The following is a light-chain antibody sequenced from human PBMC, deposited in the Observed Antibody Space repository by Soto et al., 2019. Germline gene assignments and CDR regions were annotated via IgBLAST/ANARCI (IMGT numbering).Light chain of an antibody. J-gene: IGKJ1*01. CDR2: GAS. Sequence: EIVMTQSPATLSVSPGERATLSCRASQSVSSNLAWYQQKPGQAPRLLIYGASTRATGIPARFSGSGSGTDFTLTINRLEPEDFALYYCQQYGSSPPTFGQGTKV. V-gene: IGKV3-15*01. CDR3: QQYGSSPPT. CDR1: QSVSSN.